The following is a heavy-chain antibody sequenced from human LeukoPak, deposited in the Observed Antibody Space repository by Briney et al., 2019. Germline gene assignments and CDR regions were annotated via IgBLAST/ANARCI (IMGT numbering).Heavy chain of an antibody. J-gene: IGHJ4*02. CDR3: AKEAYDYIEMGYFDD. D-gene: IGHD5-12*01. CDR1: GFRFSNFA. V-gene: IGHV3-23*01. Sequence: GGSLRLSCTASGFRFSNFAMSWVRQAPGKGLEWVSLIIGSSGDTLYADSVKGRFTISRDISKNRLYLQMNSLRAEDTALYHCAKEAYDYIEMGYFDDWGQGTLVTVSS. CDR2: IIGSSGDT.